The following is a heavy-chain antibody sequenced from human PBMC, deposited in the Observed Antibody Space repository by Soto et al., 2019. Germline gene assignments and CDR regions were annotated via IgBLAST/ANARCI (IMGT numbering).Heavy chain of an antibody. CDR3: ARGFLWFGELNNWFDP. D-gene: IGHD3-10*01. CDR1: GGSISSGGYS. CDR2: IYHSGST. Sequence: SETLSLTCAVSGGSISSGGYSWSWIRQPPGKGLEWIGYIYHSGSTYYNPSLKSRVTISVDRSKNQFSLKLSSVTAADTAVYYCARGFLWFGELNNWFDPWGQGTVVTVSS. J-gene: IGHJ5*01. V-gene: IGHV4-30-2*01.